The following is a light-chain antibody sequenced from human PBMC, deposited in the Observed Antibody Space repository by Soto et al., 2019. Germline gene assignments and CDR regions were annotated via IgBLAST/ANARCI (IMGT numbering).Light chain of an antibody. V-gene: IGKV3-15*01. J-gene: IGKJ1*01. Sequence: EIVMTQSPATLSVSPGERATLSCRASQSVSSNLAWYQQKPGQAPRLLIYGASTRATGIPARFSGSGSGTEFTLTISRLESEDFAVYYCQQYGSSLWTFGQGTKVDIK. CDR2: GAS. CDR3: QQYGSSLWT. CDR1: QSVSSN.